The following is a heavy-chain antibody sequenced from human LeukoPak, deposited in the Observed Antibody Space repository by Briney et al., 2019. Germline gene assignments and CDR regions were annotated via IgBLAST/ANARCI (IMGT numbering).Heavy chain of an antibody. CDR3: ATDTRAYTGGHHYLSYYMDV. CDR2: ITSKTDGGTT. D-gene: IGHD2-21*01. J-gene: IGHJ6*03. V-gene: IGHV3-15*01. Sequence: GGSLRLSCAGSGFTFNNAWMSWVRQAPGKGLEWVGHITSKTDGGTTDYAAPVKGRFTISRDDSTNTLYLQMNSLKTEDTAVYYCATDTRAYTGGHHYLSYYMDVWGKGATVTVSS. CDR1: GFTFNNAW.